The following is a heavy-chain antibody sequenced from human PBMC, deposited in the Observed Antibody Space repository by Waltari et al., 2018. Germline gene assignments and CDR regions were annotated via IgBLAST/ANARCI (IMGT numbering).Heavy chain of an antibody. D-gene: IGHD4-17*01. Sequence: EVQLVESGGGFVQPGGSLRLSCAASGFTFSLYWMHWVRQVPGKGLEWVARSNSDGSSISYGDSGKGRFTIFKDNAKNTVYLQMNSLRAEDTAIYYCARGARRTPMTTGWWYFDVWGRGTLVTVSS. CDR2: SNSDGSSI. CDR1: GFTFSLYW. V-gene: IGHV3-74*01. CDR3: ARGARRTPMTTGWWYFDV. J-gene: IGHJ2*01.